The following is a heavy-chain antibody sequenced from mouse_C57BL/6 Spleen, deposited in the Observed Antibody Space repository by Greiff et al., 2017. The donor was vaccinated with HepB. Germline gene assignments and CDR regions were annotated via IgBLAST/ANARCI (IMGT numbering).Heavy chain of an antibody. J-gene: IGHJ4*01. Sequence: EVQRVESGGDLVKPGGSLKLSCAASGFTFSSYGMSWVRQTPDKRLEWVAIISSGGSYTYYPDSVKGRFTISRDNAKNTLYLLMSSLKSKDTAVYYCARQDDEGYAMDYWGQGTSVTVSS. V-gene: IGHV5-6*01. CDR3: ARQDDEGYAMDY. CDR2: ISSGGSYT. CDR1: GFTFSSYG.